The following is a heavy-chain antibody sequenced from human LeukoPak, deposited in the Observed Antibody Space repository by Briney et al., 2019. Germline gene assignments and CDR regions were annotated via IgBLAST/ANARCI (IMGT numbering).Heavy chain of an antibody. J-gene: IGHJ3*02. D-gene: IGHD2-2*01. CDR2: IYYSGST. CDR1: GGSISSYY. CDR3: ARGYCSSTSCYALGYCSGGSCYGRTFDI. V-gene: IGHV4-59*01. Sequence: SVTLSLTCTVSGGSISSYYWSWIRQPPGKGLEWIGYIYYSGSTNYNPSLKSRVTISVDTSKNQFSLKLSSVTAADTAVYYCARGYCSSTSCYALGYCSGGSCYGRTFDIWGQGTMVTVSS.